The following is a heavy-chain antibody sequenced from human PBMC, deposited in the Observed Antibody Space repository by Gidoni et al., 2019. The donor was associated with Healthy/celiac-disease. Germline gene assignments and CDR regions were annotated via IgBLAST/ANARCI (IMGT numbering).Heavy chain of an antibody. CDR3: ASGKTSGSLSTYYYGMDV. CDR2: IYYSGST. V-gene: IGHV4-39*01. J-gene: IGHJ6*02. D-gene: IGHD3-10*01. Sequence: QLQLQESGPGLVKPSETLSLTCTVPGGSISSSSSYWGWIRQPPGKGLAWIGSIYYSGSTYYNPALTSRVTISVDTSKNQFSLKLSAVTAADTAVYYCASGKTSGSLSTYYYGMDVWGQGTTVTVSS. CDR1: GGSISSSSSY.